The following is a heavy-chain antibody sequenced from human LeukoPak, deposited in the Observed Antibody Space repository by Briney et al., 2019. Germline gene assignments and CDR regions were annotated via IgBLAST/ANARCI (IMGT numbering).Heavy chain of an antibody. D-gene: IGHD3-22*01. V-gene: IGHV3-11*01. CDR3: ARDEGLHSYDSSGEFDY. CDR1: GFNFGDYY. CDR2: ISSSSTTT. J-gene: IGHJ4*02. Sequence: GGSLRLSCEVSGFNFGDYYMSWIRQAPGKGLEWICYISSSSTTTYYADSVKGRFIISRDNGKNSLYLQMDSLRAEDTAIYYCARDEGLHSYDSSGEFDYWGRGTLVTVSS.